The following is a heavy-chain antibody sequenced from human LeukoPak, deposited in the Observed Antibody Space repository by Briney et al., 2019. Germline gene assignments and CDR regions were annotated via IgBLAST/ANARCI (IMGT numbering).Heavy chain of an antibody. Sequence: PGGSLRLSCAASGFTFSSYSMNWVRQAPGKGLEWVSSISSSSSYIYYADSVKGRFTISRDNAKNSLYLQMNSLRAEDTAVYYCARDGVVDFWISYGTYNYYYYMDVWGKGTTVTVSS. J-gene: IGHJ6*03. CDR3: ARDGVVDFWISYGTYNYYYYMDV. V-gene: IGHV3-21*01. CDR1: GFTFSSYS. CDR2: ISSSSSYI. D-gene: IGHD3-3*01.